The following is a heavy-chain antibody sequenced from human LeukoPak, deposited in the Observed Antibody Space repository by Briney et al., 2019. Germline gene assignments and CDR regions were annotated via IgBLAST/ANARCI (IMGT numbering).Heavy chain of an antibody. CDR3: ARPMVRGDYYYYYGMDV. CDR2: IWYDGSNK. D-gene: IGHD3-10*01. CDR1: GFTFSSYG. J-gene: IGHJ6*02. V-gene: IGHV3-33*01. Sequence: PGGSPRLSCAASGFTFSSYGMHWVRQAPGKGLEWVAVIWYDGSNKYYADSVKGRFTISRDNSKDTLYLQMNSLRAEDTAVYYCARPMVRGDYYYYYGMDVWGQGTTVTVSS.